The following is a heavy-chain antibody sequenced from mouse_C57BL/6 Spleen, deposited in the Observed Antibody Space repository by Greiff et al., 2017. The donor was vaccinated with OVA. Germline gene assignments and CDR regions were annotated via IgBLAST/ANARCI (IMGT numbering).Heavy chain of an antibody. D-gene: IGHD2-4*01. CDR3: ARSGYDYGLAWFAY. Sequence: EVKLQQSGPELVKPGASVKISCKASGYTFTDYYMNWVKQSHGKSLEWIGDINPNNGGTSYNQKFKGKATLTVDKSSSTAYMELRSLTSEDSAVYYCARSGYDYGLAWFAYWGQGTLVTVSA. V-gene: IGHV1-26*01. CDR2: INPNNGGT. J-gene: IGHJ3*01. CDR1: GYTFTDYY.